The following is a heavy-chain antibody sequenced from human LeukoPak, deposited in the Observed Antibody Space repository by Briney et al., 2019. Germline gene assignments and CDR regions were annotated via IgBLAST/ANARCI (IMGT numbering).Heavy chain of an antibody. CDR3: ARQLRGYSYGPLEY. Sequence: ASVKVSCKASGYTFTDYYMHWVRRAPGQGLDWVGWINPTSGATNYAQKFQGRVTMTRDTSNNTSYMELSRLRSDDTAVYYCARQLRGYSYGPLEYWGQGTLVTVSS. CDR2: INPTSGAT. D-gene: IGHD5-18*01. CDR1: GYTFTDYY. V-gene: IGHV1-2*02. J-gene: IGHJ4*02.